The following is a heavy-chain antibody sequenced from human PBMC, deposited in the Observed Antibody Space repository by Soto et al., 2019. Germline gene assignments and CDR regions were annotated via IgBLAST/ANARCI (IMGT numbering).Heavy chain of an antibody. V-gene: IGHV4-34*01. CDR1: GESFSGYI. J-gene: IGHJ4*02. D-gene: IGHD6-19*01. CDR3: ARGLITGSHYSGGWYYFDS. Sequence: QVQLQQSGAGLLKPSETLSLTCAVYGESFSGYIWTWIRQTPGKGLQWIGKINHSRSAYYNPSLKSRFTISVHTSNSQFSLELSSVTAADTAVYYCARGLITGSHYSGGWYYFDSWGQGTQVTVSS. CDR2: INHSRSA.